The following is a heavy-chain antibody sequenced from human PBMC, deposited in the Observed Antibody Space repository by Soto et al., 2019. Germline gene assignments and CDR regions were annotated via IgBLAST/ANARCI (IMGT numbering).Heavy chain of an antibody. Sequence: VQLVQSGAEVKKPGSSVKVSCKASGGTFSSYAISWVRQAPGQGLEWMGGIIPIFGTANYAQKFQGRVMITADESTSTAYMERRSLRYADTAVYYCARPTVKQLRWVGIDISGQGTTATDSS. D-gene: IGHD6-6*01. CDR2: IIPIFGTA. CDR3: ARPTVKQLRWVGIDI. J-gene: IGHJ6*02. CDR1: GGTFSSYA. V-gene: IGHV1-69*01.